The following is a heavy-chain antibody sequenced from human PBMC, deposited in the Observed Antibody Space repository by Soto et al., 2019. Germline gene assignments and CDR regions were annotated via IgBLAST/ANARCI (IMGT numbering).Heavy chain of an antibody. V-gene: IGHV4-4*02. CDR3: ARDLVFLVRGRRWFDP. CDR1: GGSISSSNW. J-gene: IGHJ5*02. CDR2: IYPSGST. D-gene: IGHD3-10*01. Sequence: QVQLQESGPGLVKPSGTLSLTCAVSGGSISSSNWWSWVRQPPGKGLEWIGEIYPSGSTNYNPSLKSRVTSSVDKSKSQVSLKLSSVTAADTAVYYCARDLVFLVRGRRWFDPWGQGTLVTVSS.